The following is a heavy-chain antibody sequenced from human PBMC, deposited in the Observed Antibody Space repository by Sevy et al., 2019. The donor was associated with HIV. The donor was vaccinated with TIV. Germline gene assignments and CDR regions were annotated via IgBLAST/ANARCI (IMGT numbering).Heavy chain of an antibody. CDR3: ASLPVSALGGNGMDV. J-gene: IGHJ6*02. Sequence: SETLSLTCTVSGGSISSYYWSWIRQPAGKGLEWIGRIYTSGSTNYNPSLKSRVTMSVDTSKNQFSLKLSSVTAADTAVYYCASLPVSALGGNGMDVWGQGTTVTVSS. V-gene: IGHV4-4*07. CDR1: GGSISSYY. CDR2: IYTSGST. D-gene: IGHD2-2*01.